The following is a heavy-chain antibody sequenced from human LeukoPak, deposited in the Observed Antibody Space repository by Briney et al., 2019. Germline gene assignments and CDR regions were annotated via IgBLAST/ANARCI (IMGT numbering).Heavy chain of an antibody. CDR2: IDWNDDK. CDR3: ARGGLYYDSSGYQGTVFNY. V-gene: IGHV2-70*01. J-gene: IGHJ4*02. CDR1: GFSLSTRGMC. Sequence: SGPTLVNPKQTITLTCTFSGFSLSTRGMCVSWIRQPPGKALEWLAHIDWNDDKYYNTPLKTRLTISTDTSKNQVVLTMTNVDPVDTATYYCARGGLYYDSSGYQGTVFNYWGQGTLVTVSS. D-gene: IGHD3-22*01.